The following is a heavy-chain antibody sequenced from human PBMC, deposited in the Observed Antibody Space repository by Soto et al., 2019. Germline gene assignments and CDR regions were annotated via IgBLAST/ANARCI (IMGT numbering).Heavy chain of an antibody. D-gene: IGHD6-13*01. CDR3: AREGTNRPRIAAGWFDP. CDR1: GDSVSSNSAA. V-gene: IGHV6-1*01. CDR2: TYYRSKWYN. J-gene: IGHJ5*02. Sequence: SQTPSLTCAISGDSVSSNSAAWNLIRQSPSRGLEWLGRTYYRSKWYNDYAVSVKSRITINPDTSKNQVSLQLNSVTPEDTAVYYCAREGTNRPRIAAGWFDPWGQGTLVTVSS.